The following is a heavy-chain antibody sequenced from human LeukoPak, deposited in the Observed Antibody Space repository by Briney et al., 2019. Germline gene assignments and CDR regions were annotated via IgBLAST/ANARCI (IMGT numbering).Heavy chain of an antibody. V-gene: IGHV1-69*06. CDR3: AKQGAARQDYYMDV. CDR1: GGSFSSYA. J-gene: IGHJ6*03. D-gene: IGHD5-18*01. CDR2: IIPIFGTA. Sequence: ASVKVSCKASGGSFSSYAISWVRQAPGQGLEWMGRIIPIFGTANYAQKFQGRVTITADIVSSTAYMEVNSPTSEDTAAYFCAKQGAARQDYYMDVWGNGTTVIVSS.